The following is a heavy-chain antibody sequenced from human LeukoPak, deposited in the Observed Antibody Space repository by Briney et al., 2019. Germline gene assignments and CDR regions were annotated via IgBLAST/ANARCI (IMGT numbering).Heavy chain of an antibody. CDR3: AKALGATENMVRGIDY. J-gene: IGHJ4*02. CDR2: ISYDGSNK. CDR1: GFTFSSYG. V-gene: IGHV3-30*18. D-gene: IGHD1-26*01. Sequence: GGSLRLSCAASGFTFSSYGMHWVRQAPGKGLEWVAVISYDGSNKYYADSVKGRFTIPRDNSKNTLYLQMNSLRAEDTAVYYCAKALGATENMVRGIDYWGQGTLVTVSS.